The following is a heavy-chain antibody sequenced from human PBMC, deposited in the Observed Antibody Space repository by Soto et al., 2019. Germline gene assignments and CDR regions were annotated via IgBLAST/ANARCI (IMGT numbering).Heavy chain of an antibody. CDR1: GGSISSSNW. CDR3: ARVPSYGDYGFPPYYYGMDV. D-gene: IGHD4-17*01. V-gene: IGHV4-4*02. J-gene: IGHJ6*02. CDR2: IYHSGST. Sequence: QVQLQESGPGLVKPSGTLSLTCAVSGGSISSSNWWSWVRQPPGKGLEWIGEIYHSGSTNYNPSLKSRVTISVDTSKNQFSLKLSSVTAADTAVYYCARVPSYGDYGFPPYYYGMDVWGQGTTVTVSS.